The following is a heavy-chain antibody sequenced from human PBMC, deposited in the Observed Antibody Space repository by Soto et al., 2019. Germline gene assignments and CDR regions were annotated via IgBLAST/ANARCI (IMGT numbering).Heavy chain of an antibody. CDR3: AIDLLGHIAAAGKIYYMDV. V-gene: IGHV3-30*03. D-gene: IGHD6-13*01. Sequence: GGSLRLSCAASGFTLSSYGMHWVRQAPGKGLEWVAVISYDGSNKYYADSVKGRFTISRDNSKNTLYLQMNSLRAEDTAVYYCAIDLLGHIAAAGKIYYMDVWGKGTTVTVSS. CDR2: ISYDGSNK. CDR1: GFTLSSYG. J-gene: IGHJ6*03.